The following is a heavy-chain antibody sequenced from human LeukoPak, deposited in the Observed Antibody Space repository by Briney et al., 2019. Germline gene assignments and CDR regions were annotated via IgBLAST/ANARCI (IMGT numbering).Heavy chain of an antibody. CDR3: ARLPYYYDSSGYYYFSFDY. V-gene: IGHV4-34*01. CDR2: INHSGST. CDR1: GGSFSGYY. D-gene: IGHD3-22*01. J-gene: IGHJ4*02. Sequence: SETLSLTCAVYGGSFSGYYWSWIRQPPGKGLEWIGEINHSGSTNYNPSLKSRVTISVDTSKNQFSLKLSSVTAADTAVYYCARLPYYYDSSGYYYFSFDYWGQGALVTVSS.